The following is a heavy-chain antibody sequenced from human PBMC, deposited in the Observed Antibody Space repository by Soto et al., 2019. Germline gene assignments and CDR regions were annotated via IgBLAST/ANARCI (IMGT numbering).Heavy chain of an antibody. CDR2: ISSSSSTI. D-gene: IGHD3-10*01. CDR3: ARDVSLLWFGELLSNGGGPGGFEY. V-gene: IGHV3-48*02. Sequence: GGSLRLSCAASGFTFSSYSMNWVRQAPGKGLEWVSYISSSSSTIYYADSVKGRFTISRDNAKNSLYLQMNSLRDEDTAVYYCARDVSLLWFGELLSNGGGPGGFEYWGQGTLVTVSS. J-gene: IGHJ4*02. CDR1: GFTFSSYS.